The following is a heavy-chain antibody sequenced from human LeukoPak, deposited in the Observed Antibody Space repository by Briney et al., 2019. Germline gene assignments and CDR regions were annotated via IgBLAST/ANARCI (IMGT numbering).Heavy chain of an antibody. J-gene: IGHJ4*02. CDR1: GYTFTSCA. D-gene: IGHD3-22*01. V-gene: IGHV1-3*01. Sequence: EASVKVSCKASGYTFTSCAMHWVRQAPGQRLEWMGWINAGNGNTKYSQKFQGRVTITRDTSASTAYMELSSLRSEDTAVYYCARGYYDSSGYHIPFDYWGQGTLVTVSS. CDR2: INAGNGNT. CDR3: ARGYYDSSGYHIPFDY.